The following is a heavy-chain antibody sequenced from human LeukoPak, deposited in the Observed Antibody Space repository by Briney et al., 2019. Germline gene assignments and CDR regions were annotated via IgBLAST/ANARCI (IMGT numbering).Heavy chain of an antibody. V-gene: IGHV3-33*01. D-gene: IGHD3-22*01. CDR1: GFTSSSYG. CDR2: IWYDGSNK. Sequence: GGSLRPSCAASGFTSSSYGMHWVRQAPGKGLEWVAVIWYDGSNKYYADSVKGRFTISRDNSKNTLYLQMNSLRAEDTAVYYCAADENYYDSSGYGAFDIWGQGTMVTVSS. J-gene: IGHJ3*02. CDR3: AADENYYDSSGYGAFDI.